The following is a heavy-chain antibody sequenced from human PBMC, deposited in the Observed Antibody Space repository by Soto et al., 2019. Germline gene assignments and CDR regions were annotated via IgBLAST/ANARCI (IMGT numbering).Heavy chain of an antibody. CDR1: GFTFRNYG. Sequence: PGGSLRLSCAASGFTFRNYGMHWVRQAPGKGLEWVAVIWYDGSNQYYADSVNGRFTISRDNARNTLFLQMNSLRAEDTAVYYCARGLKWGLFDYWGQGTLVTVSS. CDR3: ARGLKWGLFDY. J-gene: IGHJ4*02. D-gene: IGHD4-4*01. V-gene: IGHV3-33*01. CDR2: IWYDGSNQ.